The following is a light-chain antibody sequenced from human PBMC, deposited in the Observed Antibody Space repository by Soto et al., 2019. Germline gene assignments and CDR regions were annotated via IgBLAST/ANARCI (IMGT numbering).Light chain of an antibody. CDR1: QTISGS. CDR3: QQSRTAPYS. Sequence: DIQLTQSPSSLSASVGDSVTITCRASQTISGSLNWYHQRPGKAPKLLIYGASTLQSVVPARFSGSGSETDFTLTISSLQHEDLATYYCQQSRTAPYSFGQGTSLEIK. CDR2: GAS. J-gene: IGKJ2*03. V-gene: IGKV1-39*01.